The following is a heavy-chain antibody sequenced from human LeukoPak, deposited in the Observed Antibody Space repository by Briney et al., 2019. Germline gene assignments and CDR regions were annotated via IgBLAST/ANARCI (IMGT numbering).Heavy chain of an antibody. J-gene: IGHJ4*02. CDR3: ARDHLWFGELFEYYFDY. CDR2: INHSGST. Sequence: PSETLSLTRAVYGGSFSGYYWSWIRQPPGKGLEWIGEINHSGSTNYNPSLKSRVTISVDTSKNQFSLKLSSVTAADTAVYYCARDHLWFGELFEYYFDYWGQGTLVTVSS. V-gene: IGHV4-34*01. CDR1: GGSFSGYY. D-gene: IGHD3-10*01.